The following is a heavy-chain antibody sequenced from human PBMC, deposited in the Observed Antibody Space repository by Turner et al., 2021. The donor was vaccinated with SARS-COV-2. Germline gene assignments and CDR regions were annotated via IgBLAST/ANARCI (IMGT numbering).Heavy chain of an antibody. V-gene: IGHV4-39*01. Sequence: QLQLQESGPGLVKTSETLSLTCTVSGGSISSSSYYWGWIRQPPGKGLEWIGSMYYSGSTYYNPSLKSRVTISVDTSKNQFSLKLSSVTAADTAVYYCARRSSRLGNWYFDLWGRGTLVTVSS. CDR3: ARRSSRLGNWYFDL. CDR1: GGSISSSSYY. D-gene: IGHD2-15*01. J-gene: IGHJ2*01. CDR2: MYYSGST.